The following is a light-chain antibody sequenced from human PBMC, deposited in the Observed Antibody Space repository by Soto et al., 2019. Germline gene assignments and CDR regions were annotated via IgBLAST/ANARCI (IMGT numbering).Light chain of an antibody. CDR1: ALPKQY. CDR3: QSADSSVTYPSVV. Sequence: SYELTQPPSVSVSPGQTARITCSGDALPKQYAYWYQQKPGQAPVLVIYKDSERPSGIPERFSGSSSGTTVTLTISGVQAEDEADYYCQSADSSVTYPSVVFGGGTKVTVL. J-gene: IGLJ2*01. V-gene: IGLV3-25*03. CDR2: KDS.